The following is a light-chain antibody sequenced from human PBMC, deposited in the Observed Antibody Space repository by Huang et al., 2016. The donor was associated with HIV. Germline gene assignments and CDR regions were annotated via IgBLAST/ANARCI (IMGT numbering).Light chain of an antibody. CDR1: QSISSY. J-gene: IGKJ1*01. CDR2: AAS. V-gene: IGKV1-39*01. Sequence: DIQMTQSPSSLSASVGDRVTITCRTSQSISSYLNWYQHKPGKAPKLLIYAASSLQSGVPSRFSGSGSGTDCTLTISSLQPEDFATYYCQQSYSTPQTFGQGTKVEIK. CDR3: QQSYSTPQT.